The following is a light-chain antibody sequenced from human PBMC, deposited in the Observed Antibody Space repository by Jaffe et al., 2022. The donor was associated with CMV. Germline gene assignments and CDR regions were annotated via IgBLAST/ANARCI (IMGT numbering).Light chain of an antibody. V-gene: IGLV2-23*02. CDR2: EVN. Sequence: QSALTQPASVSGSPGQSITISCTGSSSNIGSYNLVSWYQQHPGKAPKLMIYEVNKRPSGVSNRFSGSKSGNTASLTISGLQAEDEADYYCCSYAATTTPVLIGGGTKLTVL. CDR1: SSNIGSYNL. CDR3: CSYAATTTPVL. J-gene: IGLJ2*01.